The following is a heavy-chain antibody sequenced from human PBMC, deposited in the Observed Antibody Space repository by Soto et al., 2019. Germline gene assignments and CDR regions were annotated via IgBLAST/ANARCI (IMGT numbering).Heavy chain of an antibody. CDR2: LSDSVVKT. CDR3: AKHLIGGRLQSPFDL. CDR1: GFSFGTYT. Sequence: EVQLLESGGGLVQPGGSLRLSCAVSGFSFGTYTVNWVSQAPGMGLEWVSGLSDSVVKTHYAYSVKGRFTISRDKSKNTLYLQMNNLRAKDTAVYYCAKHLIGGRLQSPFDLWGQVTKVTVSS. J-gene: IGHJ4*02. V-gene: IGHV3-23*01. D-gene: IGHD3-22*01.